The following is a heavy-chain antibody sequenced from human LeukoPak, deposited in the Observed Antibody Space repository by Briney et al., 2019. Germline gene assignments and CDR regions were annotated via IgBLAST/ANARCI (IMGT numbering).Heavy chain of an antibody. J-gene: IGHJ6*03. CDR2: INWNGGST. V-gene: IGHV3-20*04. Sequence: GGSLRLSCAASGFTFSSYAMSWVRQAPGKGLEWVSGINWNGGSTGYADSVKGRFTISRDNAKNSLYLQMNSLRAEDTALYYCARRRDYYYYMDVWGKGTTVTVSS. CDR3: ARRRDYYYYMDV. CDR1: GFTFSSYA.